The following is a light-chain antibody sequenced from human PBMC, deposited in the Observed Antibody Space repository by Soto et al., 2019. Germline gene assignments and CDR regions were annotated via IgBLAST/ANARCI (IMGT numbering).Light chain of an antibody. Sequence: DIPMTQSPSSLSASVGDRVTITCRASQSISSYLNWYQQKPGKAPKLLIYAASSLQSGVPSRFSGSGSGTDFTLTISSLQPEDFATYDCQQSYSTPTFGQGTRLEIK. V-gene: IGKV1-39*01. J-gene: IGKJ5*01. CDR2: AAS. CDR3: QQSYSTPT. CDR1: QSISSY.